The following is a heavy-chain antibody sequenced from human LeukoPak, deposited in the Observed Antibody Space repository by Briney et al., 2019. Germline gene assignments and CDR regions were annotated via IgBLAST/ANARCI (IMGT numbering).Heavy chain of an antibody. D-gene: IGHD4-17*01. Sequence: GGSLRLSCAASGFTFSSYWMHWVRQAPGKGLVWVSRINSEGSSTSYADSVKGRFTISRDNAKNTLYLQMNSLRAEDTAVYYCARGGYGDYEEFDYWGQGTLVTVSS. CDR3: ARGGYGDYEEFDY. V-gene: IGHV3-74*01. CDR2: INSEGSST. J-gene: IGHJ4*02. CDR1: GFTFSSYW.